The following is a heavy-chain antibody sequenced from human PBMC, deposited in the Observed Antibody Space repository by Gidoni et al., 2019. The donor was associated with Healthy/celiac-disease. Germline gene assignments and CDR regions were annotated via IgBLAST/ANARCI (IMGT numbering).Heavy chain of an antibody. J-gene: IGHJ4*02. CDR1: GGTFSSYA. D-gene: IGHD5-18*01. V-gene: IGHV1-69*01. CDR3: ASRRGYSYGYLDY. Sequence: QVQLVQSGAAVKKPASSVKVSCKASGGTFSSYAISWVRQAPGPGLECMGGIIPIFGTANYAQTFQGRVTITADESTSTAYMELSSLRSEDTAVYYCASRRGYSYGYLDYWGQGTLVTVSS. CDR2: IIPIFGTA.